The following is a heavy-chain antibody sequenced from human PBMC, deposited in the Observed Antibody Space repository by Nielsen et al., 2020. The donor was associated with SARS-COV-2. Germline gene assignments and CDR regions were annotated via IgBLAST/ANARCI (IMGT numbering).Heavy chain of an antibody. J-gene: IGHJ6*02. V-gene: IGHV3-23*01. D-gene: IGHD2-2*02. CDR2: ISGSGSSI. Sequence: VRQAPGKGLEWVSAISGSGSSIYYADSVKGRFTISRDNSKNMFHLQMNSLRAEDTAVYYCAKETRPRYCSSTSCYTKYYYAMDVWGQGTTVTVSS. CDR3: AKETRPRYCSSTSCYTKYYYAMDV.